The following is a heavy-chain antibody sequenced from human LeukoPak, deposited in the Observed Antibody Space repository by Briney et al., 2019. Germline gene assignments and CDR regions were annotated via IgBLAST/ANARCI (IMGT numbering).Heavy chain of an antibody. J-gene: IGHJ6*02. CDR1: GYTFTSYD. Sequence: ASVKVSCKASGYTFTSYDINWVRQATGQGLEWMGWMNPNSGNTGYVQKFQGRVTMTRNTSISTAYMELSSLRSEDTAVYYCARGRQLDDSWDYDFWSGYYDYGMDVWGQGTTVTVSS. CDR2: MNPNSGNT. V-gene: IGHV1-8*01. D-gene: IGHD3-3*01. CDR3: ARGRQLDDSWDYDFWSGYYDYGMDV.